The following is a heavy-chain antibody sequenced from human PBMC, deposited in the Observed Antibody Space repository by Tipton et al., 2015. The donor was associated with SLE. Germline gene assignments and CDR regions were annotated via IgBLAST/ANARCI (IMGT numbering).Heavy chain of an antibody. J-gene: IGHJ2*01. CDR1: GGSISSSSFY. Sequence: TLSLTCTVSGGSISSSSFYWGWIRQPPGKGLEWIGTIYYSGSIYYNPSLKSRVTISVDTSKNQFSLKLSSVTAADTAVYYCARDEGRYYDFWSGYGVGWYFDLWGRGTLVTVSS. CDR3: ARDEGRYYDFWSGYGVGWYFDL. D-gene: IGHD3-3*01. CDR2: IYYSGSI. V-gene: IGHV4-39*07.